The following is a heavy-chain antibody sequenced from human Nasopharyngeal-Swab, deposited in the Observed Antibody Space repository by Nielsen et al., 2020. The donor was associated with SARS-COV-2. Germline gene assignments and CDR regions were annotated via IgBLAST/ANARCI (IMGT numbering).Heavy chain of an antibody. CDR2: INPSGGST. J-gene: IGHJ3*02. D-gene: IGHD6-13*01. Sequence: WVRQAPGQGLEWMGIINPSGGSTSYAQKFQGRVTMTRDTSTSTVYMELSSLRSEDTAVYYCARVGPPLSSSWYGVGAFDIWGQGTMVTVSS. CDR3: ARVGPPLSSSWYGVGAFDI. V-gene: IGHV1-46*01.